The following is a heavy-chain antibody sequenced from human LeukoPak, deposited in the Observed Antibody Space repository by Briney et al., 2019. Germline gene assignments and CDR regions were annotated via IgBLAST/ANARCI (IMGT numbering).Heavy chain of an antibody. Sequence: PGGSLRLSCAASGFTFSSYGMHWVRQAPGKGLEWVAVIWYDGSNKYYADSVKGRFTISRDNSKNTLYPQMNSLRAEDTAVYYCARDPRFLDPLDYWGQGTLVTVSS. V-gene: IGHV3-33*01. CDR2: IWYDGSNK. J-gene: IGHJ4*02. CDR3: ARDPRFLDPLDY. D-gene: IGHD3-3*01. CDR1: GFTFSSYG.